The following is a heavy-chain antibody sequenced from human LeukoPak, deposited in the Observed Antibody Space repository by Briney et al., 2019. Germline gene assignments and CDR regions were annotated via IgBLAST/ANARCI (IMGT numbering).Heavy chain of an antibody. CDR1: GFTFSNYW. CDR3: ARDLDYGDYHFDY. Sequence: GGSLRLSCAASGFTFSNYWMHWVRQAPGKGPVWVSRINSDGSSTNYADSVKGRFTISRDSANNTLYLQMSSLRAGDTAVYYCARDLDYGDYHFDYWGQGTLVTVSS. D-gene: IGHD4-17*01. V-gene: IGHV3-74*01. CDR2: INSDGSST. J-gene: IGHJ4*02.